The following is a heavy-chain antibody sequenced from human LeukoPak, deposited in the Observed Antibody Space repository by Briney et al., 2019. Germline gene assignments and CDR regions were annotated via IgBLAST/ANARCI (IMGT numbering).Heavy chain of an antibody. V-gene: IGHV1-18*01. Sequence: GASVKVSCKASGYTFTNYGISWVRQAPGQGLEWMGWISGYNGNTKNAQKLQGRVTMTTDTPTTTAYMDLRSLRSDDTAVYYCARVIHGGSFDLWGRGTLVIVSS. D-gene: IGHD3-16*01. CDR1: GYTFTNYG. J-gene: IGHJ2*01. CDR3: ARVIHGGSFDL. CDR2: ISGYNGNT.